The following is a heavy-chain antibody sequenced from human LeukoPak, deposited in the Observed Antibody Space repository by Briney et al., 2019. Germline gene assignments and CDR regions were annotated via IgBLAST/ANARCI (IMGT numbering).Heavy chain of an antibody. CDR3: TTFGASGGSYYYGMDV. J-gene: IGHJ6*04. D-gene: IGHD4/OR15-4a*01. CDR2: IKRKTDGGAT. V-gene: IGHV3-15*01. CDR1: GFAFRSAW. Sequence: GGSLRLSCAASGFAFRSAWMSWVRRAPGKGLEGGGRIKRKTDGGATDYAAPVKGSFTNSSNASTNTWYLQMHSLKTKYTAVYYCTTFGASGGSYYYGMDVWGKGTTVTVSS.